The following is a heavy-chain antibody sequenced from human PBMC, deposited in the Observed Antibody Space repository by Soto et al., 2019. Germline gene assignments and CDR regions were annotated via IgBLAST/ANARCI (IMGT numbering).Heavy chain of an antibody. Sequence: QVQLVQSGAEVKKPGSSVKVSCKASGGTFSSYAISWVRQAPGQGLEWMGGIIPIFGTANYAQKFQGRVTITADESTSTGYMELSSLRAEYTAGYYGARIRHRLGFDYWGQGTLVTVSS. CDR1: GGTFSSYA. CDR2: IIPIFGTA. CDR3: ARIRHRLGFDY. V-gene: IGHV1-69*01. J-gene: IGHJ4*02.